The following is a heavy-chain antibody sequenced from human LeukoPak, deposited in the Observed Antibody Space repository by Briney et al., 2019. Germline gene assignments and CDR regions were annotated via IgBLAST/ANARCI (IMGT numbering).Heavy chain of an antibody. CDR2: IWYDGSNK. Sequence: GGSLRLSCAASGFTFSSYGMHWVRQAPGKGLEWVAVIWYDGSNKYYADSVKGRFTISRDNSKNTLYLQMNSLRAEDTAVYYCAREDGRTVRGVISYWGQGTLVTVSS. D-gene: IGHD3-10*01. V-gene: IGHV3-33*01. CDR1: GFTFSSYG. CDR3: AREDGRTVRGVISY. J-gene: IGHJ4*02.